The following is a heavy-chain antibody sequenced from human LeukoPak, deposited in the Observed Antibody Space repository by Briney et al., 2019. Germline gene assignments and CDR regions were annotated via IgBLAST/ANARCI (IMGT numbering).Heavy chain of an antibody. V-gene: IGHV4-38-2*02. CDR2: ICRGGSI. CDR3: ARGEEKYYYDSSGYYPTHY. D-gene: IGHD3-22*01. CDR1: GYSINSGYY. Sequence: SETLSLTCTVSGYSINSGYYWGWIRQPPGKGLEWIGSICRGGSIYYNPSLKSRVTMSVDTSKNQFSLKLSSVTAADTAVYYCARGEEKYYYDSSGYYPTHYWGQGTLVTVSS. J-gene: IGHJ4*02.